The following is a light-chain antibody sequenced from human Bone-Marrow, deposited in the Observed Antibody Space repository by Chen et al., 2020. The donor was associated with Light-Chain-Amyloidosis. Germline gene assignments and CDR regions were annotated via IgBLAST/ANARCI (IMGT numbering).Light chain of an antibody. Sequence: QSVLTQPPSASGTPGPRVTISCSGTMSNIGNNVVNWYQQLPGTAPRLLIKTDYKRPSGVPDRFSCSKSGTSASLAISGLQSEDEADYDCATWDDSLSGPLFGGGTKLTV. CDR2: TDY. CDR3: ATWDDSLSGPL. CDR1: MSNIGNNV. V-gene: IGLV1-44*01. J-gene: IGLJ3*02.